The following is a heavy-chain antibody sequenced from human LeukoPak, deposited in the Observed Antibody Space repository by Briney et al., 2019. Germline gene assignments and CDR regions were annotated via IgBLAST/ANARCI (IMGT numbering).Heavy chain of an antibody. CDR2: ISSSSKTI. Sequence: GGSLRLSCAASGFTFGSYNMHWVRQAPGKGLEWVSYISSSSKTIYYADSVKGRFTISRDNADNFLYLQMTSLTADDTAIYYCAGLVAWGHFLYYHMDVWGKGTTVIVSS. J-gene: IGHJ6*03. D-gene: IGHD6-6*01. V-gene: IGHV3-48*01. CDR1: GFTFGSYN. CDR3: AGLVAWGHFLYYHMDV.